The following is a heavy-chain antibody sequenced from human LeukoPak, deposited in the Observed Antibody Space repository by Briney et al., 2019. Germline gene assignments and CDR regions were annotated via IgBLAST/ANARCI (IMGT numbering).Heavy chain of an antibody. D-gene: IGHD1-26*01. CDR3: ARRGAEQGNGLDV. CDR2: INYGGSST. Sequence: GGSLRLSCVCSGFSCRIYVMTWVRQAPGKGLEWVSTINYGGSSTWYADSVKGRFTMSRDNSKTTVSLQMESLRAEDTAVYYCARRGAEQGNGLDVWGQGTTVAVSS. V-gene: IGHV3-23*05. CDR1: GFSCRIYV. J-gene: IGHJ6*02.